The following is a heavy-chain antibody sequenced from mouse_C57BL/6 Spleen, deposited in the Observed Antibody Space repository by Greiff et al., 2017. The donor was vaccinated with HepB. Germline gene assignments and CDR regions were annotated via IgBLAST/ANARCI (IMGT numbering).Heavy chain of an antibody. CDR1: GYAFSSSW. CDR2: IYPGDGDT. D-gene: IGHD1-1*01. J-gene: IGHJ2*01. V-gene: IGHV1-82*01. Sequence: VQLQQSGPELVKPGASVKISCKASGYAFSSSWMNWVKQRPGKGLEWIGRIYPGDGDTNYNGKFKGKATLTADKSSSTAYMQLSSLTSEDPAVYFCARSGSSFDYWGQGTTLTVSS. CDR3: ARSGSSFDY.